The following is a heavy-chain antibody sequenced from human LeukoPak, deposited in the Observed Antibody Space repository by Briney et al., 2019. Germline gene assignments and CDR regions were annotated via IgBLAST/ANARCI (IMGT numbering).Heavy chain of an antibody. V-gene: IGHV1-2*02. Sequence: ASVKVSCKASGYTFTGYYMHWVRQAPGQGLEWMGWINPNSGGTNYAQKFQGRVTMTRDTSISTAYMELSRLRSDDTAVYYCARAKIWSWQLVLVGSDAFDIWGQGTMVTVSS. CDR2: INPNSGGT. CDR3: ARAKIWSWQLVLVGSDAFDI. J-gene: IGHJ3*02. D-gene: IGHD6-13*01. CDR1: GYTFTGYY.